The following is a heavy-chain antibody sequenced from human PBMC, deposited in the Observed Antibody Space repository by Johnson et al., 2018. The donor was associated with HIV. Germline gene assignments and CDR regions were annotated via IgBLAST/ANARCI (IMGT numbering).Heavy chain of an antibody. Sequence: EVQVVESGGGLVQPGGSLRLSCAASGFTFSTFYMSWVRQAPGKGLEWVANIKQDGSEKYYVDSVKGRFTISRDNAKNSLYLKLTSLRAEDTAVYYCAKNKYSSGWYDAFDIWGQGTVVTVSS. CDR3: AKNKYSSGWYDAFDI. V-gene: IGHV3-7*01. CDR1: GFTFSTFY. CDR2: IKQDGSEK. J-gene: IGHJ3*02. D-gene: IGHD6-19*01.